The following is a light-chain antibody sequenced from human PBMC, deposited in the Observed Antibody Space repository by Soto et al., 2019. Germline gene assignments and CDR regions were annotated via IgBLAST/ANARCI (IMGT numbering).Light chain of an antibody. CDR2: DDN. CDR3: QVWDSFTSHVV. Sequence: SYVLTQAPSVSVAPGQTASITCGGNNLGTKSVHWYQQRPRQAPLLVVYDDNDRPSGIPDRISASKSEDTATLTISRVEAGDEADYYCQVWDSFTSHVVFGGGTKLTVL. CDR1: NLGTKS. J-gene: IGLJ2*01. V-gene: IGLV3-21*02.